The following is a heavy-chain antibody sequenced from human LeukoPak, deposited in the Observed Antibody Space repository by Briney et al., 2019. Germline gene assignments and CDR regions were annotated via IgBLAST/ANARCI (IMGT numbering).Heavy chain of an antibody. J-gene: IGHJ5*02. CDR2: INPNSGGT. V-gene: IGHV1-2*02. D-gene: IGHD2-2*01. CDR3: ARGRGSTKKGNWFDP. CDR1: GYTFTGYY. Sequence: ASVKVSCKASGYTFTGYYMHWVRQAPGQGLEWMGWINPNSGGTNYAQKFQGRVTMTRDTSISTAYMELSRLRSDDTAVYYCARGRGSTKKGNWFDPWGQGTLVTVSS.